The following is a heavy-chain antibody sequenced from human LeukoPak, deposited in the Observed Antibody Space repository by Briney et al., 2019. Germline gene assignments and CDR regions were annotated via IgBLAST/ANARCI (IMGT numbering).Heavy chain of an antibody. D-gene: IGHD3-3*01. V-gene: IGHV3-66*01. CDR2: IYSGGST. CDR1: GFTFSSYS. J-gene: IGHJ4*02. Sequence: GGSLRLSCAASGFTFSSYSMNWVRQAPGKGLEWVSVIYSGGSTYYADSVKGRFTISRDNSKNTLYLQMNSLRAEDTAVYYCARGLRSGTLPSRDYWGQGTLVTVSS. CDR3: ARGLRSGTLPSRDY.